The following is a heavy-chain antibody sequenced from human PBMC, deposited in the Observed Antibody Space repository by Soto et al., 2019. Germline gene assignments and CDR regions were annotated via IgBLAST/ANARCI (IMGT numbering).Heavy chain of an antibody. CDR1: VASISSSSYY. Sequence: QLQLQESGPGLVKPSETLSLTCTVSVASISSSSYYWGWIRQPPGKGLEWIGSIYYSGSTYYNQPLKSRVPISVDTAKNQFSLKLSSVTAADTAVYYCARLTDYYYYMDVWGKGTTVTVSS. V-gene: IGHV4-39*01. CDR3: ARLTDYYYYMDV. CDR2: IYYSGST. J-gene: IGHJ6*03.